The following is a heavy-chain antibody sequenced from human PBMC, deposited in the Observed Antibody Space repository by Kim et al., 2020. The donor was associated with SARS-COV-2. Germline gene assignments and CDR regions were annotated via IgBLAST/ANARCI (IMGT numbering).Heavy chain of an antibody. Sequence: QGRVTITRDTSASTAYMELSSLRSEDTAVYYCARNYYGSGSYYNAGAFDIWGQGTMVTVSS. J-gene: IGHJ3*02. D-gene: IGHD3-10*01. V-gene: IGHV1-3*01. CDR3: ARNYYGSGSYYNAGAFDI.